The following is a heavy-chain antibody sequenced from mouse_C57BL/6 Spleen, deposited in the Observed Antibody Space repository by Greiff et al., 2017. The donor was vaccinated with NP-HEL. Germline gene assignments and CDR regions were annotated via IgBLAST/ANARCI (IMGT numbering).Heavy chain of an antibody. D-gene: IGHD2-5*01. J-gene: IGHJ4*01. CDR3: ARDYYSNFYYAMDY. CDR1: GYSITSGYY. V-gene: IGHV3-6*01. CDR2: ISYDGSN. Sequence: VQLKQSGPGLVKPSQSLSLTCSVTGYSITSGYYWNWIRQFPGNKLEWMGYISYDGSNNYNPSLKNRISITRDTSKNQFFLKLNSVTTEDTATYYCARDYYSNFYYAMDYWGQGTSVTVSS.